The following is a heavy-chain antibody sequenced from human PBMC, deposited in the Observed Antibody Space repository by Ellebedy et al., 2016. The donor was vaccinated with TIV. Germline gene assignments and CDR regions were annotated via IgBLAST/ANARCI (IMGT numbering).Heavy chain of an antibody. J-gene: IGHJ6*02. V-gene: IGHV3-48*02. CDR2: ISSSSSTI. Sequence: GESLKISCAASGFTFTSYWMTWVRQALGKGLEWVSSISSSSSTIYYADSVKGRFTISRDNAKNSLYLQMNSLRDEDTAVYYCARGPYDYYGMDVWGQGTTVTVSS. CDR1: GFTFTSYW. CDR3: ARGPYDYYGMDV.